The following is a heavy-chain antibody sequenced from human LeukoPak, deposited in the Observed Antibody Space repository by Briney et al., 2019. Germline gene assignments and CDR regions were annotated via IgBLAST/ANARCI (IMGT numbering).Heavy chain of an antibody. Sequence: GGSLRLSCAASGFTFSNYAMHWVRQAPGKGLEWVAIIPYDGGTEYYADSVKGRFTISRDNSKNTLYLQMNSLRAEDTAVYYCVLGYCSIGTCYGSYGHWGQGTLVTVSS. CDR3: VLGYCSIGTCYGSYGH. CDR1: GFTFSNYA. J-gene: IGHJ1*01. D-gene: IGHD2-2*01. V-gene: IGHV3-30*04. CDR2: IPYDGGTE.